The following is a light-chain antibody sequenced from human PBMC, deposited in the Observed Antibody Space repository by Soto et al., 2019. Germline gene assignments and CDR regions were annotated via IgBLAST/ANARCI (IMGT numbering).Light chain of an antibody. Sequence: QSALTQPASVSGSPGQSITISCTGTSSDIGVYNFVSWYQQHPGRAPKLMIFEVTNRPSGVSDRFSGSKSGSTASLTISGLQAEDEADYYCCSYTTSSTLVFGGGTKLPVL. V-gene: IGLV2-14*01. CDR1: SSDIGVYNF. J-gene: IGLJ2*01. CDR3: CSYTTSSTLV. CDR2: EVT.